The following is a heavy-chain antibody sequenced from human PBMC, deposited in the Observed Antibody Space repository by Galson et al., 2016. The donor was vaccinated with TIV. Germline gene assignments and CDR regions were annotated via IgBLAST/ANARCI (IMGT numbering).Heavy chain of an antibody. D-gene: IGHD1-7*01. CDR3: TREIEGTTVHS. J-gene: IGHJ4*02. CDR2: VYYTGGT. V-gene: IGHV4-39*07. Sequence: WVRQAPGKGLEWFGSVYYTGGTYYNPSLRSRVTVSLDTSNNQFFLTLSSVTAADTAVYYCTREIEGTTVHSWGQGALVTVSS.